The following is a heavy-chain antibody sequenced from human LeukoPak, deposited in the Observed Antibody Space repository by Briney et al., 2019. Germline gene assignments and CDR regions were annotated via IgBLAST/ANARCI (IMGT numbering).Heavy chain of an antibody. CDR3: ARDFFGIAVAPTFDY. D-gene: IGHD6-19*01. CDR1: GFTFSSYE. V-gene: IGHV3-21*01. J-gene: IGHJ4*02. Sequence: GGSLRLSCAASGFTFSSYEMNWVRQAPGKGLEWVSSISSSSSYIYYADSVKGRFTISRDNAKNSLYLQMNSLRAEDTAVYYCARDFFGIAVAPTFDYWGQGTLVTVSS. CDR2: ISSSSSYI.